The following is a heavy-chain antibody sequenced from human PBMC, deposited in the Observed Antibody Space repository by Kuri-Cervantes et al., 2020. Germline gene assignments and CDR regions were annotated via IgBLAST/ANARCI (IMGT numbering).Heavy chain of an antibody. CDR1: GFTFINYA. Sequence: GGSLRLSCAASGFTFINYAMSWVRQAPGKGLEWVANIKQDGSEKYYVDSVKGRFTISRDNAKNSLYLQMNSLRAEDTAVYYCARTSRSDYWGQGTLVTVSS. CDR2: IKQDGSEK. CDR3: ARTSRSDY. D-gene: IGHD2-2*01. V-gene: IGHV3-7*01. J-gene: IGHJ4*02.